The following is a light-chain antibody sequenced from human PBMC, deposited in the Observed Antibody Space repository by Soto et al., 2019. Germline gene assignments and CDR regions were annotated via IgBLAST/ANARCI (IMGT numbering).Light chain of an antibody. CDR3: QQYDSDST. CDR1: QSINNW. J-gene: IGKJ2*01. Sequence: DIQMTQSPSTLSASVGDRVTITCRASQSINNWLAWYQQKPGKAPKLLIYRASSLESGVPSRFSGSGSGTDFTLTIRSRKHDDFATYYCQQYDSDSTFGQGTKLEIK. CDR2: RAS. V-gene: IGKV1-5*03.